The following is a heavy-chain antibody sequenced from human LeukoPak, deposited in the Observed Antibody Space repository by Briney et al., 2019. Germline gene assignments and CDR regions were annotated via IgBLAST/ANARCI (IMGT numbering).Heavy chain of an antibody. CDR3: ARGQVEMATIFSVAFDI. D-gene: IGHD5-24*01. CDR2: ISAYNGNT. V-gene: IGHV1-18*01. Sequence: GASVKVSCKASGYTFTSYGISWVRQAPGQGLEWTGWISAYNGNTNYAQKLQGRVTMTTDTSTSTAYMELRSLRSEDTAVYYCARGQVEMATIFSVAFDIWGQGTMVTVSS. CDR1: GYTFTSYG. J-gene: IGHJ3*02.